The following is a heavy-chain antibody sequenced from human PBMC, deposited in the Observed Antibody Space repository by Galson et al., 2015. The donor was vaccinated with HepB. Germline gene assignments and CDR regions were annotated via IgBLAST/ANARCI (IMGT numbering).Heavy chain of an antibody. D-gene: IGHD3-22*01. J-gene: IGHJ4*02. Sequence: SLRLSCAASGFTFSSYAMSWVRQAPGKGLEWVSAISGSGGSTYYADSVKGRFTISRDNSKNTLYLQMNSLRAEDTAVYYCAKDRPFYYYDSSGYPDYWGQGTLVTVSS. V-gene: IGHV3-23*01. CDR1: GFTFSSYA. CDR2: ISGSGGST. CDR3: AKDRPFYYYDSSGYPDY.